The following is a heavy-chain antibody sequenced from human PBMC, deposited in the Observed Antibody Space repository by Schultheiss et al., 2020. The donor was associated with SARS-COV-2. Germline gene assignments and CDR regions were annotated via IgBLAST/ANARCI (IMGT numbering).Heavy chain of an antibody. D-gene: IGHD6-19*01. Sequence: GGSLRLSCAASGFTFSTYAMSWVRQAPGKGLEWVSAISGTGDSTYYADSVKGRFTISRDNSKNTLYLQMNSLRAEDTAVYYCARDRGSSGWYGDYWGQGTLVTVSS. CDR2: ISGTGDST. CDR1: GFTFSTYA. V-gene: IGHV3-23*01. J-gene: IGHJ4*02. CDR3: ARDRGSSGWYGDY.